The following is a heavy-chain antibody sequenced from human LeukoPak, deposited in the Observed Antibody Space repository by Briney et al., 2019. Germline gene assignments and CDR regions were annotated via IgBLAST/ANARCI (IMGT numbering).Heavy chain of an antibody. CDR3: ARLPQYSSGPFDY. J-gene: IGHJ4*02. V-gene: IGHV4-38-2*01. CDR2: IYHSGST. D-gene: IGHD6-19*01. CDR1: GYSISSGYY. Sequence: PSETLSLTCAVSGYSISSGYYWGWIRQPPGKGLEWIGSIYHSGSTYYNPSLKSRVTISVDTSKNQFSLKLSSVTAADTAVYYCARLPQYSSGPFDYWGQGTLVTVSP.